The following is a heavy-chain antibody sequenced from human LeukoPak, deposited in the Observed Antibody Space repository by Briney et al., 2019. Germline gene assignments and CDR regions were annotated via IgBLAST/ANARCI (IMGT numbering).Heavy chain of an antibody. CDR1: GGSLSGYY. CDR3: ARAGHYYGSGSYIIDY. J-gene: IGHJ4*02. V-gene: IGHV4-34*01. Sequence: SETLSLTCAVYGGSLSGYYWSWIRQPPGKGLEWIGEINHSGSTNYNPSLKSRVTISVDTSKNQFSLKLSSVTAADTAVYYCARAGHYYGSGSYIIDYWGQGTLVTVSS. D-gene: IGHD3-10*01. CDR2: INHSGST.